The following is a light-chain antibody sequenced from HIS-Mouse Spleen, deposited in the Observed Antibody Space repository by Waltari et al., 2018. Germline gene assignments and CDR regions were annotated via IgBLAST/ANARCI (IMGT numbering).Light chain of an antibody. CDR2: RSN. V-gene: IGLV1-47*01. J-gene: IGLJ1*01. CDR1: SSNIGSNY. Sequence: QSVLTQPPSASGTPGQRVTISCSGSSSNIGSNYVYWYQQLPGTAPKLLIYRSNRRPSGVPDRFSGSKSGPSASLAISGLRSEDEADYYCAAWDDSLSGYVFGTGTKVTVL. CDR3: AAWDDSLSGYV.